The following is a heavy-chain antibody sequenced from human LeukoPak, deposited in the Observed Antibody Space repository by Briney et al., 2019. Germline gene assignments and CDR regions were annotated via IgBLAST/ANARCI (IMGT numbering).Heavy chain of an antibody. CDR1: GGSISSYY. J-gene: IGHJ4*02. V-gene: IGHV4-59*12. Sequence: PSETLSLTCTVSGGSISSYYWSWIRQPPGKGLEWIGYIYYSGSTNYNPSLKSRVTISVDTSKNQFSLKLSSVTAADTAVYYCARDLAYCSGGSCYPTFDYWGQGTLVTVSS. CDR2: IYYSGST. CDR3: ARDLAYCSGGSCYPTFDY. D-gene: IGHD2-15*01.